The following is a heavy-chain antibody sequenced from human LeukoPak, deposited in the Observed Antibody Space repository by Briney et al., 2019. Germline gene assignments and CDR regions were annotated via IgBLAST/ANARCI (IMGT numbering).Heavy chain of an antibody. CDR1: GYIFSDYY. Sequence: ASVKVSCKASGYIFSDYYMHWVRQAPGQGLEWMGWINPDTDGTKYEQNFQDRVTLTRDTSTSTAFMEVTSLTSDDTAVYYCARMGAFTDIDYWGQGTLVTVSS. J-gene: IGHJ4*02. D-gene: IGHD3-9*01. V-gene: IGHV1-2*02. CDR3: ARMGAFTDIDY. CDR2: INPDTDGT.